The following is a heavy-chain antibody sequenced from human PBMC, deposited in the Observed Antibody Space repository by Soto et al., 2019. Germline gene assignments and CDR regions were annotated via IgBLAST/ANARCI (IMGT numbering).Heavy chain of an antibody. CDR1: GGTFSSYA. Sequence: SVKVSCKASGGTFSSYAISWVRQAPGQGLEWMGGIIPIFGTANYAQKFQGRVTITADESTSTAYMELSSLRSEDTAVYYCARGSRVGRYASSRLAYYYYCGMDVWGQGTTVTVSS. J-gene: IGHJ6*02. CDR3: ARGSRVGRYASSRLAYYYYCGMDV. CDR2: IIPIFGTA. V-gene: IGHV1-69*13. D-gene: IGHD3-22*01.